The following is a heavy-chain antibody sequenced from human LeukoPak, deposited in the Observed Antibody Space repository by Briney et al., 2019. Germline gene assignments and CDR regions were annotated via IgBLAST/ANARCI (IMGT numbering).Heavy chain of an antibody. Sequence: SETLSLTCAVYGGSFSGYYWSWIRQPPGKGLEWIGEINHSGSTYYNPSLKSRVTISVDRSKNQFSLKLSSVTAADTAVYYCALNGSGEDAFDIWGQGTMVIVSS. V-gene: IGHV4-34*01. CDR1: GGSFSGYY. J-gene: IGHJ3*02. D-gene: IGHD3-10*01. CDR2: INHSGST. CDR3: ALNGSGEDAFDI.